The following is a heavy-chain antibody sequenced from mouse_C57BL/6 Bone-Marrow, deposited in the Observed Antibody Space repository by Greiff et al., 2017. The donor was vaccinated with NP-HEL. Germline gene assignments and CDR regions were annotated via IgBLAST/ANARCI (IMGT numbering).Heavy chain of an antibody. V-gene: IGHV2-5*01. J-gene: IGHJ4*01. CDR1: GFSLTSYG. CDR2: IWRGGST. D-gene: IGHD2-1*01. Sequence: QVQLQQSGPGLVQPSQSLSITCTVSGFSLTSYGVHWVRQSPGKGLEWLGVIWRGGSTDYNAAFMSRLSITKDTSKSQVFFKMNSLQADDTAIYYGAKETRSTMVTTDYDAMDYWGQGTSVTVSA. CDR3: AKETRSTMVTTDYDAMDY.